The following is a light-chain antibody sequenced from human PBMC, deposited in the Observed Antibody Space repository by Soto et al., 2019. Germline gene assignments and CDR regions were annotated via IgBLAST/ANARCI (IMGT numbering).Light chain of an antibody. CDR3: QQRDNWPWT. CDR2: DAS. V-gene: IGKV3-11*01. CDR1: QSVRSN. Sequence: EIVLTQSPATLSLSPGERATLSCRASQSVRSNLAWYQHKPGQPPRLLIYDASIRATGIPGRFSGSGSETDFTLTISNLEPEDFAVYYCQQRDNWPWTFDQGAKVEIK. J-gene: IGKJ1*01.